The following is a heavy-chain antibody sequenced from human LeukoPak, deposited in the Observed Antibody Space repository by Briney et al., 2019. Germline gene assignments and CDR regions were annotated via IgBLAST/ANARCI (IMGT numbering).Heavy chain of an antibody. D-gene: IGHD4-17*01. J-gene: IGHJ4*02. CDR3: ARVGTDDYGDYYFDY. CDR2: INYSGNT. V-gene: IGHV4-59*01. Sequence: KPSETLSLTCAVSGASISSSYWSWIRQPPGKGLEWIGYINYSGNTKYNPSLESRVTISVDASNNQFSLRLSSVTAADTAVYYCARVGTDDYGDYYFDYWGQGTLVTVSS. CDR1: GASISSSY.